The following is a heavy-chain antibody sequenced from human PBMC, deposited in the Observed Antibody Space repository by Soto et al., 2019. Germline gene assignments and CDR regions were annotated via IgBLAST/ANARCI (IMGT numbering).Heavy chain of an antibody. Sequence: GASVKVSCKASGYTFTSYGISWVRQAPGQGLEWMGWINPNSGGTNYAQKFQGWVTMTRDTSISTAYMELSRLRSDDTAVYYCARLDYAFDIWGQGTMVTVSS. J-gene: IGHJ3*02. CDR3: ARLDYAFDI. D-gene: IGHD4-17*01. V-gene: IGHV1-2*04. CDR2: INPNSGGT. CDR1: GYTFTSYG.